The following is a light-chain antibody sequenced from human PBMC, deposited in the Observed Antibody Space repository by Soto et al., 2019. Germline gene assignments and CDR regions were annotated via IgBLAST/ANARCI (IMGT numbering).Light chain of an antibody. CDR1: QYISSY. V-gene: IGKV1-39*01. J-gene: IGKJ1*01. Sequence: DIQMTQSPSPLSASVGDRVTITCRASQYISSYLNWYQQKPGRAPSLLIYGASTLQGGVPSRFSGREYGTEFTLTISSLQPEDFATYYCQQSYGSPRTFGHGTKVDIK. CDR3: QQSYGSPRT. CDR2: GAS.